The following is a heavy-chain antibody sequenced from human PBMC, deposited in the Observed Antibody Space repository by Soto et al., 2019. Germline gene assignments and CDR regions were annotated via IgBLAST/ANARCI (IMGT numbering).Heavy chain of an antibody. Sequence: EVQVLESGGALVQPGGSLRLSCAASGFTFSNYAMTWVHQAPGKGLEWVSTISGSGDSIYYADSVKGRFTISRDNSKNTLYLQMNSLRADDWAVYYCSTGRQMGYWGQGTLVIVSS. J-gene: IGHJ4*02. D-gene: IGHD7-27*01. V-gene: IGHV3-23*01. CDR3: STGRQMGY. CDR1: GFTFSNYA. CDR2: ISGSGDSI.